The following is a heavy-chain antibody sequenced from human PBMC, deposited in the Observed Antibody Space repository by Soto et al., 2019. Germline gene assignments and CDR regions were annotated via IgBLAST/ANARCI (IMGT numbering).Heavy chain of an antibody. CDR3: ARDNTGLDY. D-gene: IGHD1-1*01. J-gene: IGHJ4*02. Sequence: QVHLVQSGAEVKKPGSSVKVSCKASGGAFTSYSFHWVRQAPGQGLEWMGGIIPMSGTTNYALKFQGRVTMTADVPTTTAYIELSSLRSEDPAIYYCARDNTGLDYWGQGTLVTVSS. CDR1: GGAFTSYS. CDR2: IIPMSGTT. V-gene: IGHV1-69*12.